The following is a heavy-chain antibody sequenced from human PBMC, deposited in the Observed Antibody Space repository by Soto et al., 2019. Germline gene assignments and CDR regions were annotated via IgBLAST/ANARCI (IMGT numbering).Heavy chain of an antibody. CDR3: TRGRYGSGSYFFDY. V-gene: IGHV3-49*03. Sequence: PGGSLRLSCTASGFTFGDYVMSLFRQAPGKGLEWVGFIRSKAYGGTTEYAASVKGRFTISRDDSKSIAYLQLNSLKTEDTAVYYCTRGRYGSGSYFFDYWGQGTLVTVSS. D-gene: IGHD3-10*01. J-gene: IGHJ4*02. CDR2: IRSKAYGGTT. CDR1: GFTFGDYV.